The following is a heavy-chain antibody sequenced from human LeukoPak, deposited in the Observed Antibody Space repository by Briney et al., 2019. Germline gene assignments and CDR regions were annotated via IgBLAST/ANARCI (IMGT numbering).Heavy chain of an antibody. D-gene: IGHD4-11*01. J-gene: IGHJ6*02. Sequence: PSETLSLTCTVSGGSISSYYWSWIRQPPGKGLEWIGYIYYSGSTNYNPTLKSRVTISVDTSKNQFSLKLSSVTAADTAVYYCAKTVRYYYGMDVWGQGTTVTVSS. CDR1: GGSISSYY. CDR3: AKTVRYYYGMDV. CDR2: IYYSGST. V-gene: IGHV4-59*01.